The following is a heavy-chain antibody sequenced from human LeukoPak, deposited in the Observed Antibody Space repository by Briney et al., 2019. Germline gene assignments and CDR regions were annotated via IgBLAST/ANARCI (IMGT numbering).Heavy chain of an antibody. D-gene: IGHD1-14*01. V-gene: IGHV3-66*01. CDR1: GFNVSSNY. Sequence: PGGSLRLSCAVSGFNVSSNYMSWVRQPPGKGLEWVPIIYTGGTTYFADSVKGRFTVYRDNSKNTLYLQMNSLRAEDTAVYYCARATGALRPWDFWGQGTLVTVSS. CDR2: IYTGGTT. J-gene: IGHJ4*02. CDR3: ARATGALRPWDF.